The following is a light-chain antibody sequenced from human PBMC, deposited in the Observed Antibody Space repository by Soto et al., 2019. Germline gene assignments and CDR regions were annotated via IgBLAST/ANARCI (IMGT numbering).Light chain of an antibody. CDR2: ESD. CDR3: QQRSNWPQT. J-gene: IGKJ1*01. Sequence: IVLTHSPGTLALSPGERATVSCRAIQNFANYIDWYKQKPGQPPRLLIYESDNRATGIAARFSGSGDGTDFTLNISSLEPEDFAVYYCQQRSNWPQTFGQGTKVDSK. V-gene: IGKV3-11*01. CDR1: QNFANY.